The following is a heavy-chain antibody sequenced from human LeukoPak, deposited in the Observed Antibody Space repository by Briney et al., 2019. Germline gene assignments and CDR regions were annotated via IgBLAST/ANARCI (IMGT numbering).Heavy chain of an antibody. CDR3: ATHTLGMTTRGAFDI. Sequence: SVKVSCKASGYTFTSYGISWVRQAPGQGLEWMGGIIPIFGTANYAQKFQGRVTMTEDTSTDTAYMELSSLRSEDTAVYYCATHTLGMTTRGAFDIWGQGTMVTVSS. D-gene: IGHD4-17*01. CDR1: GYTFTSYG. J-gene: IGHJ3*02. V-gene: IGHV1-69*06. CDR2: IIPIFGTA.